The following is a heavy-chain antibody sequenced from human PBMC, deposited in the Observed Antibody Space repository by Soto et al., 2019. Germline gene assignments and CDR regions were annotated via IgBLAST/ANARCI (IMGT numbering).Heavy chain of an antibody. CDR1: GGSLSDYF. D-gene: IGHD2-21*01. V-gene: IGHV4-34*01. CDR3: ARGGISHWAYFYYMDV. Sequence: SETLSLTCVVSGGSLSDYFWSWIRQPPGMALEWIGEINHLGNISYNPSLKSRVTMSVDTSKNQFSLTLNSVTAADTATYYCARGGISHWAYFYYMDVWDRGTTVTVSS. J-gene: IGHJ6*03. CDR2: INHLGNI.